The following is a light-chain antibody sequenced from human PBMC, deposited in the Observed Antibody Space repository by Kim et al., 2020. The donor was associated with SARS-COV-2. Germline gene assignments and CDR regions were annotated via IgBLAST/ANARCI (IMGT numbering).Light chain of an antibody. CDR1: QNYHLW. CDR2: KAS. J-gene: IGKJ1*01. V-gene: IGKV1-5*03. Sequence: ASVADRLTISCRASQNYHLWLAWFQQKPRNAPTVLMYKASTLECRVPSRFSGSGSGTEFTLTITTLQPDDFATYFCQQYDVHPETFGQGTKVDIK. CDR3: QQYDVHPET.